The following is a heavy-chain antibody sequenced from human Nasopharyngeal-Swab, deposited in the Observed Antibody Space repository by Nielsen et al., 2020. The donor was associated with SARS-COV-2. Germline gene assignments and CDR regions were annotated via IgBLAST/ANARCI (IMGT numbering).Heavy chain of an antibody. CDR1: GFTFSSYA. V-gene: IGHV3-23*01. D-gene: IGHD2-2*01. CDR3: AKSSRIVVVPATKWFDP. Sequence: GGSLRLSCAASGFTFSSYAMSWVRQAPGRGLEWVSATSGSGGSTYYADSVKGRFTISRDNSKNTLYLQMNSLRAEDTAVYYCAKSSRIVVVPATKWFDPWGQGTLVTVSS. J-gene: IGHJ5*02. CDR2: TSGSGGST.